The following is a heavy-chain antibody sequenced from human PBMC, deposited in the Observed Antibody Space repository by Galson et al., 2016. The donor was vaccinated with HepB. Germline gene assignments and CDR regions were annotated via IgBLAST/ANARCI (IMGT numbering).Heavy chain of an antibody. V-gene: IGHV3-53*01. CDR1: GFSVGHHY. J-gene: IGHJ4*02. CDR3: ARDRPYGSGSFGDFDY. CDR2: IHNDGTT. D-gene: IGHD3-10*01. Sequence: SLRLSCAASGFSVGHHYMSWVRQAPGKGLEWVSIIHNDGTTLYADSVRGRFTISKDRSKNTLFLLMNSLRAEDTAVYFCARDRPYGSGSFGDFDYWGQGTLVTVSS.